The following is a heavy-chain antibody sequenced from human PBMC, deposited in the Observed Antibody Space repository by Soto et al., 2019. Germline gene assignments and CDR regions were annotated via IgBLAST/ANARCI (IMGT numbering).Heavy chain of an antibody. J-gene: IGHJ3*01. CDR2: ISTDGSGT. D-gene: IGHD3-16*01. CDR3: ARDEGVDAFDL. CDR1: GFTLSSYW. V-gene: IGHV3-74*01. Sequence: EVQLVESGGGLVQPGGSLRLSCAASGFTLSSYWMHWVRQAPGKGLVWVSRISTDGSGTAYADSVKGRFTISRDNAKNTLYLQMNSLRGEDTAVYYCARDEGVDAFDLWGQGTLVTVSS.